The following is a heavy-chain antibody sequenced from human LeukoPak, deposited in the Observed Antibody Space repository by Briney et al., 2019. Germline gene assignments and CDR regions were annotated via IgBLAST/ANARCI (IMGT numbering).Heavy chain of an antibody. CDR2: INPNSGGT. V-gene: IGHV1-2*02. CDR1: GYTFTSYD. CDR3: ARAQYSSGWYPYYFDY. Sequence: GASVKVSCKASGYTFTSYDINWVRQATGQGLEWMGWINPNSGGTNYAQKFQGRVTMTRDTSISTAYMELSRLRSDDTAVYYCARAQYSSGWYPYYFDYWGQGTLVTVSS. D-gene: IGHD6-19*01. J-gene: IGHJ4*02.